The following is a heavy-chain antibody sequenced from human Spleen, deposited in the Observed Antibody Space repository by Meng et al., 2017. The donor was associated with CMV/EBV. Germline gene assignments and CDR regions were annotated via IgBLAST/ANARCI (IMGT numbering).Heavy chain of an antibody. J-gene: IGHJ4*02. V-gene: IGHV1-46*01. Sequence: SVKVSCKASGYSFTSYFMHWVRQASGQGLEWMGKINPSSASTTYAQKFQGRVTMTRDTPTSTVYMELSSLRSEDTALYFCARDLEWLLSPFFDYWGQGTLVTVSS. CDR3: ARDLEWLLSPFFDY. D-gene: IGHD3-3*01. CDR1: GYSFTSYF. CDR2: INPSSAST.